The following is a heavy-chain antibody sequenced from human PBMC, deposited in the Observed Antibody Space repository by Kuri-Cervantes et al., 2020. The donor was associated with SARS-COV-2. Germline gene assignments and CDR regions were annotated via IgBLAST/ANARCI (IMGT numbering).Heavy chain of an antibody. D-gene: IGHD3-22*01. V-gene: IGHV3-74*01. CDR2: INSDGSST. CDR1: GFTFSSYW. CDR3: AKGPIVVGITYFDY. Sequence: GGSLRLSCAASGFTFSSYWMHWVRQAPGKGLVWVSRINSDGSSTSYADSVKGRFTTSRDNSKNTLYLQMNSLRAEDTAVYYCAKGPIVVGITYFDYWGQGTLVTVSS. J-gene: IGHJ4*02.